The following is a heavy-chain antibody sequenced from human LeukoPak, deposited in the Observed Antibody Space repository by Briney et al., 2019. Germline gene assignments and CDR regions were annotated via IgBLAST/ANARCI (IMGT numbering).Heavy chain of an antibody. V-gene: IGHV3-30*18. D-gene: IGHD2-15*01. J-gene: IGHJ4*02. CDR2: ISYDGSNK. Sequence: PGRSLRLSCAASGFTFSSYGMHWVRQAPGKGLEWVAVISYDGSNKYYADSVKGRFTISRDNSKNTLYLQMNSLRAEDTAVYYSAKVRRGYWSGGSCYYFDYWGQGALVTVSS. CDR1: GFTFSSYG. CDR3: AKVRRGYWSGGSCYYFDY.